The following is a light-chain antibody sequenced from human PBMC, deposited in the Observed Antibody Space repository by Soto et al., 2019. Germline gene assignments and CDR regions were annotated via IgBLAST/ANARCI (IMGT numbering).Light chain of an antibody. CDR1: QSISSY. V-gene: IGKV1-39*01. CDR3: QQSSSTPPT. Sequence: DIPMTQSPSSLSASVGDRVTITCRANQSISSYLNWYQHKPGKAPKLLIYAASSLQSGVPSRFSGSGSGTDFTLTISSLQPEDFATYYCQQSSSTPPTFGQGTKVEIK. J-gene: IGKJ1*01. CDR2: AAS.